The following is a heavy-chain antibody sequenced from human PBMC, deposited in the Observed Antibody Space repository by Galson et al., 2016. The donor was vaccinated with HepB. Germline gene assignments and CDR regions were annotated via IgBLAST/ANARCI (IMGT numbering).Heavy chain of an antibody. J-gene: IGHJ1*01. CDR1: GFTFSSSW. V-gene: IGHV3-74*01. Sequence: SLRLSCAASGFTFSSSWMHWVRQAPGKGLVWVSRINSDGSSTNYADSVKGRFTISRDNDKNTLYLQMNSLRAEDTAVYYCAVYSFPIAAAGPARSLQHWGQGTLVTVSS. CDR3: AVYSFPIAAAGPARSLQH. CDR2: INSDGSST. D-gene: IGHD6-13*01.